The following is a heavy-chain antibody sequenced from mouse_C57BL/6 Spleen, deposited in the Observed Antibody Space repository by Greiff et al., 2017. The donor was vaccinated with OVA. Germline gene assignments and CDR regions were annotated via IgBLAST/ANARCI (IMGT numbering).Heavy chain of an antibody. Sequence: QVQLQQPGAELVKPGASVKLSCKASGYTFTSYWMQWVKQRPGQGLAWIGEIDPSDSYTNYNQKFKGKATLTVDTSSSTAYMQLSSLTSEDSAVYYCARSEDYGSSPDYWGQGTTLTVSS. J-gene: IGHJ2*01. V-gene: IGHV1-50*01. CDR3: ARSEDYGSSPDY. D-gene: IGHD1-1*01. CDR2: IDPSDSYT. CDR1: GYTFTSYW.